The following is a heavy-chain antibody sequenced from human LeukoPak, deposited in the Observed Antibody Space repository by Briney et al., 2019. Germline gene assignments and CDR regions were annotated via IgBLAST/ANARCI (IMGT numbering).Heavy chain of an antibody. V-gene: IGHV3-15*01. CDR2: IKSKTDGGTT. CDR1: GFTFSNAW. J-gene: IGHJ4*02. CDR3: TTMGTTVRRNKNDY. D-gene: IGHD3-10*01. Sequence: GGSLRLSRAASGFTFSNAWMSWVRQAPGKGLEWVGRIKSKTDGGTTDYAAPVKGRFTISRDDSKNTLYLQMNSLKTEDTAVYYCTTMGTTVRRNKNDYWGQGTLVTVSS.